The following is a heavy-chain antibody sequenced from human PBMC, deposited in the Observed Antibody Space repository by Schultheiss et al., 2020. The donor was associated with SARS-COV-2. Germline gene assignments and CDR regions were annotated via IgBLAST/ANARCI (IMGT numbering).Heavy chain of an antibody. CDR2: INHSGST. CDR1: GGSFSGYY. CDR3: ARVNDYYYYGMDV. J-gene: IGHJ6*02. D-gene: IGHD1-1*01. V-gene: IGHV4-34*01. Sequence: SETLSLTCVVYGGSFSGYYWSWIRQPPGKGLEWIGEINHSGSTNYNPSLKSRVTISVDTSKNQFSLKLSSVTAADTAVYYCARVNDYYYYGMDVWGQGTTVTVSS.